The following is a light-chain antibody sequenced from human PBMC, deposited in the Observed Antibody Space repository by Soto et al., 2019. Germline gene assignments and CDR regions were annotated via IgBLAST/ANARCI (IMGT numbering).Light chain of an antibody. J-gene: IGKJ1*01. Sequence: EIVRTQSPATLSVSPWERATLSCRASQSISKNLAWYEQKPGQAPRLLIYGASPRVTGITYRFSGGGSATEVTLTISSLQSDDIAVYWCQQYDHWHPLRTFGKGTKLEIK. V-gene: IGKV3-15*01. CDR2: GAS. CDR1: QSISKN. CDR3: QQYDHWHPLRT.